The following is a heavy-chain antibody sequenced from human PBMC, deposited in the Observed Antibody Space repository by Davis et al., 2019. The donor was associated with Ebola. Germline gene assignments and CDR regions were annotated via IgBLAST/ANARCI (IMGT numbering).Heavy chain of an antibody. CDR2: IYYSGST. V-gene: IGHV4-59*01. CDR1: GGSISNYY. D-gene: IGHD2-15*01. Sequence: SETLSLTCTVSGGSISNYYWSWIRQPPGKGLEWIGSIYYSGSTYYNPSLKSRVTISVDTSQNQFSLKLSSVTAADTAVYYCARYCSGGSCYYEGLDYWGQGTLATVSS. J-gene: IGHJ4*02. CDR3: ARYCSGGSCYYEGLDY.